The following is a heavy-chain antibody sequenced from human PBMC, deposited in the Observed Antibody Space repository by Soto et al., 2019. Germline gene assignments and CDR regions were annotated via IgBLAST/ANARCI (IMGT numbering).Heavy chain of an antibody. CDR3: ARQAYYYFGSGYYGPGGSDS. Sequence: PGESLKISYKGSGYSFTSYWIGWVRQMPGKGLEWMGIIYPGDSDTRYSPSFQGQVTISADKSISTAYLQWSSLKASDTAMYYCARQAYYYFGSGYYGPGGSDSWRQGNLVTGFS. J-gene: IGHJ4*02. D-gene: IGHD3-3*01. CDR2: IYPGDSDT. CDR1: GYSFTSYW. V-gene: IGHV5-51*01.